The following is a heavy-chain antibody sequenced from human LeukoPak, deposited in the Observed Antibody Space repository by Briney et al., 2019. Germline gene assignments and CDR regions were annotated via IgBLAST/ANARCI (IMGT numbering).Heavy chain of an antibody. CDR2: IWYDGSNK. V-gene: IGHV3-33*01. D-gene: IGHD3-10*01. Sequence: GGSLRLSCAASGFTFSSYGMHWVRQAPGKGLEWVAVIWYDGSNKYYADSVKGRFTISRDNSKNTLYLQMNSLRAEDTAVYYCARDMAGLRGFDYWGQGTLVTVAS. J-gene: IGHJ4*02. CDR1: GFTFSSYG. CDR3: ARDMAGLRGFDY.